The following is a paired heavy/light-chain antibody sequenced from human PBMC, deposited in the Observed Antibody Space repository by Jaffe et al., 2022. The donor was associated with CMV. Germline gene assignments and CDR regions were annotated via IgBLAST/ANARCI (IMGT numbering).Light chain of an antibody. CDR1: SSNIGAGYE. Sequence: QPVLTQPPSVSGAPGQRVIISCTGTSSNIGAGYEVHWYQQLVGTVPKVLIHGNNNRPSGVPDRFSGSKSGTSAYLAITGLQAEDEADYYCQSYDSSRIGQEVIFGGGTKLTVL. V-gene: IGLV1-40*01. CDR3: QSYDSSRIGQEVI. CDR2: GNN. J-gene: IGLJ2*01.
Heavy chain of an antibody. V-gene: IGHV6-1*01. CDR1: GDSVSDHSSG. Sequence: QVQLQQSGPGLVKPSQTLSLTCAISGDSVSDHSSGWIWIRQSPSRGLEWLGRTFYRSQWYIDYSLSVKGRITINADTSKNQFSLQLNSVTAEDSAVYYCARDRLAVSGFRFDNFYGMDVWGQGTTVTVSS. CDR2: TFYRSQWYI. J-gene: IGHJ6*02. CDR3: ARDRLAVSGFRFDNFYGMDV. D-gene: IGHD3-22*01.